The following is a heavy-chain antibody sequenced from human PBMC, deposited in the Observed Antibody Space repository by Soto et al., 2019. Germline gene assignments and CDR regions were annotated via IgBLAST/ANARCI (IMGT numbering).Heavy chain of an antibody. CDR2: ISYDGSNK. CDR1: GLACSCCG. D-gene: IGHD6-13*01. V-gene: IGHV3-30-3*01. J-gene: IGHJ4*02. CDR3: ARRSSSWYFDY. Sequence: GGCMRLGCAACGLACSCCGMQWVRQAPGKGLEWVAVISYDGSNKYYADSVKGRFTISRDNSKNTLNLQMNSLRAEDTAVYYCARRSSSWYFDYWGQGTLVTVSS.